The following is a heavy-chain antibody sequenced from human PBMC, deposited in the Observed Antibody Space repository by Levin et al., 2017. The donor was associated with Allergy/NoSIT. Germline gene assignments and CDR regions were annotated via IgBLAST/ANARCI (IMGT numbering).Heavy chain of an antibody. J-gene: IGHJ4*02. CDR3: ARAEVGSEH. V-gene: IGHV4-61*02. D-gene: IGHD3-10*01. Sequence: SQTLSLTCKVSGGSISSGSYYWSWIRQPAAKGLEWIGRVYSSGSANYNPSLKSRVTISVDTSKNQFSLKLSSVTAADTAVYYCARAEVGSEHWGQGTLVTVSS. CDR2: VYSSGSA. CDR1: GGSISSGSYY.